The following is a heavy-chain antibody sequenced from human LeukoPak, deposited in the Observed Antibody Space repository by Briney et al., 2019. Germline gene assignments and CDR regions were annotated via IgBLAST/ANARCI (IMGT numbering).Heavy chain of an antibody. J-gene: IGHJ4*02. CDR3: ARRHYDDAVSYNSHFDY. Sequence: GESLKISCKGSGYTFSSYWIAWVRQMPGKGLEWMGITYPGDSDTRYNASFQGQVTISADKSISTAYLQWSSLKASDTAIYYCARRHYDDAVSYNSHFDYWGQGALVTVSS. CDR2: TYPGDSDT. V-gene: IGHV5-51*01. CDR1: GYTFSSYW. D-gene: IGHD3-10*01.